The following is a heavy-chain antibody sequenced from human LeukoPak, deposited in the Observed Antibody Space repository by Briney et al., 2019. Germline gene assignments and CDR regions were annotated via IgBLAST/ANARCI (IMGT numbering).Heavy chain of an antibody. Sequence: GGSLRLSCAASGFTVSSNYMSWVRQAPGKGLEWVSVIYSGGSTYYADSVKGRFIISRDNSKNTLYLQMNSLRAEDTAVYYCARDRVGPNIGGMDVWGQGTTVTVSS. J-gene: IGHJ6*02. CDR1: GFTVSSNY. D-gene: IGHD1-26*01. CDR2: IYSGGST. V-gene: IGHV3-66*01. CDR3: ARDRVGPNIGGMDV.